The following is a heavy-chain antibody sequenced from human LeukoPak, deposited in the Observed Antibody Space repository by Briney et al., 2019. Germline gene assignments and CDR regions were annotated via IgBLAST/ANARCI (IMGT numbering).Heavy chain of an antibody. CDR3: AGDLHCSGGTCYTYSSHRNWFDP. Sequence: GGSLRLSCAASGFTSSSYAMHWVRQAPGKGLEWVAVISYDGSNKYYADSVKGRFTISRDNSKNTLYLQVNSLRVEDTAVYYCAGDLHCSGGTCYTYSSHRNWFDPWGQGTLVTVSS. J-gene: IGHJ5*02. V-gene: IGHV3-30*04. CDR2: ISYDGSNK. D-gene: IGHD2-15*01. CDR1: GFTSSSYA.